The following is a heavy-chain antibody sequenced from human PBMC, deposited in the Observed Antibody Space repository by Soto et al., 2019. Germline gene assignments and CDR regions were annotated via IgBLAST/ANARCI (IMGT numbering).Heavy chain of an antibody. J-gene: IGHJ1*01. D-gene: IGHD4-17*01. CDR1: GGSISSYY. CDR3: ARGAERYGDYSWRGFLYGYFQH. Sequence: QVQLQESGPGLVKPSETLSLTCTVSGGSISSYYWSWIRQPPGKGLEWIGYIYYSGSTNYNPSLKSRVTISVDTSKNQFSLKLSSVTAADTAVYYCARGAERYGDYSWRGFLYGYFQHWGQGTLVTVSS. CDR2: IYYSGST. V-gene: IGHV4-59*01.